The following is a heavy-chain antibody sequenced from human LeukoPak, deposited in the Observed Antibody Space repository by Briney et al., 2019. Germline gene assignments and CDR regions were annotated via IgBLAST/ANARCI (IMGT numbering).Heavy chain of an antibody. Sequence: SWVRQLPGKGLEWIGYIYFSGITYYNPSLTSRVTMSVDTSKNRFSLTLSFVTAADTAVYYCARGRLRFLEWSTSEYFFDYWGQGTLVTVSS. CDR2: IYFSGIT. J-gene: IGHJ4*02. D-gene: IGHD3-3*01. V-gene: IGHV4-31*02. CDR3: ARGRLRFLEWSTSEYFFDY.